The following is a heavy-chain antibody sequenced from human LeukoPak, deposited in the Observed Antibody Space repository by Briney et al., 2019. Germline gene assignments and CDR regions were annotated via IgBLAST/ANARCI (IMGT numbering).Heavy chain of an antibody. Sequence: VASVKVSCKASGYTFTSYYMHWVRQAPGQGLEWMGIINPSGGSTSYAQKFQGRVTMTRDMSTSTVYMELSSLRSEDTAVYYCARALTGYYFKGNWFDPWGQGTLVTVSS. J-gene: IGHJ5*02. CDR1: GYTFTSYY. V-gene: IGHV1-46*01. D-gene: IGHD3-9*01. CDR2: INPSGGST. CDR3: ARALTGYYFKGNWFDP.